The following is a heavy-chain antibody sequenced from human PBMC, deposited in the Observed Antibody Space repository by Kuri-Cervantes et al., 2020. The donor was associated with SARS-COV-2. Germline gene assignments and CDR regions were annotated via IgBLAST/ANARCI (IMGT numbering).Heavy chain of an antibody. J-gene: IGHJ4*02. CDR2: ISGSGGST. Sequence: GESLKISCAASGFTFSSYWMSWVRQAPGKGLEWVSAISGSGGSTYYADSVKGRFTISRDNSNNTLYLQMNILRSEDTAVYYCTKDLAGLGTTHWGQGTLVTVSS. D-gene: IGHD7-27*01. CDR3: TKDLAGLGTTH. V-gene: IGHV3-23*01. CDR1: GFTFSSYW.